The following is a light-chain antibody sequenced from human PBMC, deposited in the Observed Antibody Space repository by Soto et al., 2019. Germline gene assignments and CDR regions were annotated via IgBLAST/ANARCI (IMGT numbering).Light chain of an antibody. CDR2: LNSDGSH. Sequence: QLVLTQSPSASASLGASVKLTCTLSSGHSSNAIAWHQQQPEKGPRFLMKLNSDGSHNKGDGIPDRFSGSSSGAERYLTLSSLQSEDEADYYCQTLGTGIWVFGGGTKLTVL. CDR1: SGHSSNA. J-gene: IGLJ3*02. V-gene: IGLV4-69*01. CDR3: QTLGTGIWV.